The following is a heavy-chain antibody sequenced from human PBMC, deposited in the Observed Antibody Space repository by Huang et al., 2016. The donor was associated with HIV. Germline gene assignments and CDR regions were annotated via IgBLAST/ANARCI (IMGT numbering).Heavy chain of an antibody. D-gene: IGHD3-22*01. J-gene: IGHJ4*02. V-gene: IGHV4-4*07. CDR2: IHSSGRS. CDR3: VSADISGYIDN. Sequence: QVQLQESGPGLVRPSETLSLTCAVSSVSMYAWYWSGIRQSAGEGLAWIGSIHSSGRSHVNPSLKSRVSMSGDTSRMELSLKLTSVTVADTVVYYCVSADISGYIDNWGQGTLVTVSS. CDR1: SVSMYAWY.